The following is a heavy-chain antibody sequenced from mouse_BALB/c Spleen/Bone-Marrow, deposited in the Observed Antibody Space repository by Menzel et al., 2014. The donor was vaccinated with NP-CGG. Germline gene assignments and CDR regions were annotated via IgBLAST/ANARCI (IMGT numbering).Heavy chain of an antibody. J-gene: IGHJ3*01. D-gene: IGHD2-10*02. V-gene: IGHV5-17*02. CDR1: GFTFSSFG. CDR2: ISSGSSTI. Sequence: EVKLMESGGGLVRPGGSRKLSCAASGFTFSSFGMHWVRQAPEKGLEWVAYISSGSSTIYYADTVKGRFTNSRDNPKNTLFLQMTSLRSEDTAMYYCAREYGNCWFAYWGQGTLVTVSA. CDR3: AREYGNCWFAY.